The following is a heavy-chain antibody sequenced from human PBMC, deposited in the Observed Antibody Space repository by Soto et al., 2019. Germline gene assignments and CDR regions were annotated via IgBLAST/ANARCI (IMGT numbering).Heavy chain of an antibody. CDR3: ARGPGGPDGPGDY. V-gene: IGHV1-3*01. CDR2: INGYNGNT. J-gene: IGHJ4*02. Sequence: GASVKVSCKASGNTVPNYAIHWVRQAPGQRLEWMGWINGYNGNTNYAQQFQGRVTITRDTSASTAYMELSSLRSEDTAVYYCARGPGGPDGPGDYWGKGTLVTVSS. CDR1: GNTVPNYA. D-gene: IGHD2-15*01.